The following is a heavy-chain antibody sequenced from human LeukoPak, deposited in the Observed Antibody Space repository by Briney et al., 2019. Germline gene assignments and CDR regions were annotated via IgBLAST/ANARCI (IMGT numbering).Heavy chain of an antibody. CDR3: AKGGYYDSSGYFDY. CDR1: GFTFRDYY. D-gene: IGHD3-22*01. CDR2: ISNSDSIT. V-gene: IGHV3-11*01. J-gene: IGHJ4*02. Sequence: GGSLRLSCAASGFTFRDYYMSWIRQAPGKGLEWVSYISNSDSITKYADSVKGRITISRDNAKNSVYLQMNSLRAEDTAVYYCAKGGYYDSSGYFDYWGQGTLVTVSS.